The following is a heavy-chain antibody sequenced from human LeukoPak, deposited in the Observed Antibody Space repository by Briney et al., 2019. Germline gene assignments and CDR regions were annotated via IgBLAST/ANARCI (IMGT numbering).Heavy chain of an antibody. CDR3: AREWQGGIAAAGTRIEGDY. CDR1: GFTFSSYA. D-gene: IGHD6-13*01. V-gene: IGHV3-7*01. CDR2: IKQDGSEK. Sequence: PGGSLRLSCAASGFTFSSYAMSWVRQAPGKRLEWVANIKQDGSEKNYVDSVKGRFTISRDNAENSLFLQMNSLRVEDTAVYYCAREWQGGIAAAGTRIEGDYWGQGTLVAVSS. J-gene: IGHJ4*02.